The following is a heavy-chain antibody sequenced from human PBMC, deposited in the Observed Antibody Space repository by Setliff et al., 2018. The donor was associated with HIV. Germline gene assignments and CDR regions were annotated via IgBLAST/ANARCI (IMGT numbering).Heavy chain of an antibody. J-gene: IGHJ4*02. D-gene: IGHD4-17*01. CDR1: GGSMNSFY. CDR2: IYTSGTT. Sequence: SETLSLTCTVSGGSMNSFYWSWIRQPPGEGLEWIGYIYTSGTTNYNPSLKSRGTISIDTTSKKFSLKLNSVTAADTAVYYCARLGIYGDYLDHWGQGTLVTVS. CDR3: ARLGIYGDYLDH. V-gene: IGHV4-4*08.